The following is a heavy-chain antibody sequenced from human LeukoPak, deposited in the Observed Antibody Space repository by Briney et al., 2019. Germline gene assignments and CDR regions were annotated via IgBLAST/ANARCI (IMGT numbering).Heavy chain of an antibody. CDR3: AKTTNYDILTGYYGAFDY. CDR2: ISSSSSYI. V-gene: IGHV3-21*01. Sequence: GGSLRLSCAASGFTFSSYSMNWVRQAPGKGLEWVSSISSSSSYIYYADSVKGRFTISRDNAKNSLYLQMNSLRAEDTAVYYCAKTTNYDILTGYYGAFDYWGQGTLVTVSS. D-gene: IGHD3-9*01. J-gene: IGHJ4*02. CDR1: GFTFSSYS.